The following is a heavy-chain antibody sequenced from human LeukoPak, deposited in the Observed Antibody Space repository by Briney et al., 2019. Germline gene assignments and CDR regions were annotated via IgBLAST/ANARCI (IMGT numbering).Heavy chain of an antibody. CDR1: GYTLTELS. V-gene: IGHV1-24*01. Sequence: ASVKVSCKVSGYTLTELSMHWVRQAPGKGLEWMGGFDPEDGETIYAQRFQGRVTMTEDTSTDTAYMELSSLRSEDTAVYYCARDRDSSGWYGDAFDIWGQGTMVTVSS. J-gene: IGHJ3*02. D-gene: IGHD6-19*01. CDR3: ARDRDSSGWYGDAFDI. CDR2: FDPEDGET.